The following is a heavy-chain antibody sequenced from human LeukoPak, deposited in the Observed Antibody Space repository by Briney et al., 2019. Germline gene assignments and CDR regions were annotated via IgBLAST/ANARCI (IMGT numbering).Heavy chain of an antibody. V-gene: IGHV3-11*01. Sequence: GGSLRLSCAASGFIFSDYHMSWIRQAPGKGLEWVSYISPGGDAVYFAGSVKGRCTISRDNAKNSLFLQMSSLTAEDTAVYYCSGGRDIAVAGPGGYFDYWGQGSLVTVSS. CDR1: GFIFSDYH. CDR3: SGGRDIAVAGPGGYFDY. D-gene: IGHD6-19*01. J-gene: IGHJ4*02. CDR2: ISPGGDAV.